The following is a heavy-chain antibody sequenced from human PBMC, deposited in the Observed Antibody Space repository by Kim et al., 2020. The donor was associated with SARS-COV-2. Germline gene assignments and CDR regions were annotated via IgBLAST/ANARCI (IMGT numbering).Heavy chain of an antibody. CDR3: ARRLRNGRAARVYYGMDV. CDR2: INHSGST. Sequence: SETLSLTCAVYGGSFSGYYWSWIRQPPGKGLEWIGEINHSGSTNYNPSLKSRVTISVDTSKNQFSLKLSSVTAADTAVYYCARRLRNGRAARVYYGMDVWGQGTPVTVSS. V-gene: IGHV4-34*01. CDR1: GGSFSGYY. J-gene: IGHJ6*02. D-gene: IGHD6-6*01.